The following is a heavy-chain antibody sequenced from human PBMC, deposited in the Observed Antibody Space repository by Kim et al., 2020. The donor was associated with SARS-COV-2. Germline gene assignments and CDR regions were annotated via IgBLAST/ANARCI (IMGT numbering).Heavy chain of an antibody. V-gene: IGHV3-7*04. J-gene: IGHJ4*02. CDR3: ARSRMVRGVIPQFDY. Sequence: DSVKGRFTISRDNAKNSLYLQRNSLRAEDTAVYYCARSRMVRGVIPQFDYWGQGTLVTVSS. D-gene: IGHD3-10*01.